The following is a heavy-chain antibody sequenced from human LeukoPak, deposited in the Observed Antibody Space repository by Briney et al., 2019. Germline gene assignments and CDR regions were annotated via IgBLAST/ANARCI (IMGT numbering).Heavy chain of an antibody. CDR1: GYTLTQLS. V-gene: IGHV1-24*01. Sequence: ASVKVSCKVSGYTLTQLSMHWVRQAPGKGLEWMGGFDPEDGETIYAQKFQGRVTMTEDTSTDTAYMEVSSLRSEDTAVYYCATDLKFLTKLWGQGTLVTVSS. CDR2: FDPEDGET. J-gene: IGHJ4*02. D-gene: IGHD1-26*01. CDR3: ATDLKFLTKL.